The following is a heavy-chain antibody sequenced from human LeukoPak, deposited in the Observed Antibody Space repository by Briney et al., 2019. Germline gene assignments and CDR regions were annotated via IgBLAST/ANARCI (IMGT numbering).Heavy chain of an antibody. CDR3: AKDQRELLPLDY. CDR1: GFTFSSYA. CDR2: ISGSGGST. Sequence: GGSLRLSCAASGFTFSSYAMSWVRQAPGKGLEWVSAISGSGGSTYYADSVEGRFTISRDNSKNTLYLQMNSLRAEDTAVHYCAKDQRELLPLDYWGQGTLVTVSS. V-gene: IGHV3-23*01. D-gene: IGHD1-26*01. J-gene: IGHJ4*02.